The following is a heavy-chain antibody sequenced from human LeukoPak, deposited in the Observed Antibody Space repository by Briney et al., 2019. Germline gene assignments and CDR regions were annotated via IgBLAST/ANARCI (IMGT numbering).Heavy chain of an antibody. CDR2: MSSSGSYI. CDR3: ARDLTTSMAYYFDC. J-gene: IGHJ4*02. V-gene: IGHV3-21*01. Sequence: GGSLRLSCAASGFTFSSYAMNWVRQAPGKGLEWVSFMSSSGSYIYYADSVKGRFTISRDNAKNSLYLQMNSLRAEDTAVYYCARDLTTSMAYYFDCWGQGTLVTASS. D-gene: IGHD5-18*01. CDR1: GFTFSSYA.